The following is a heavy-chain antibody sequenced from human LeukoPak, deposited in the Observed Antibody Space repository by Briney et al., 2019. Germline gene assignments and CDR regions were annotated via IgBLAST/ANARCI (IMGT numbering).Heavy chain of an antibody. CDR3: ARVDSVSAARHFDY. D-gene: IGHD6-6*01. V-gene: IGHV7-4-1*02. Sequence: ASVKVSCKASGYTFTSYGISWVRQAPGQGLEWMGWINTNTGNPTYAQGFTGRFVFSLDTSVSTAYLQISSLKAEDTAVYYCARVDSVSAARHFDYWGQGTLVTVSS. CDR2: INTNTGNP. J-gene: IGHJ4*02. CDR1: GYTFTSYG.